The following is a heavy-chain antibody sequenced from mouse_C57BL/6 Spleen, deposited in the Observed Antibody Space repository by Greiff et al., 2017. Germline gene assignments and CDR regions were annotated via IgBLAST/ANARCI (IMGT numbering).Heavy chain of an antibody. Sequence: EVQLQQSGPELVKPGASVKISCKASGYSFTGYYMNWVKQSPEKSLEWIGEINPSTGGTTYNQKFKAKATLTVDKSSSTAYMQLKSLTSEDSAVYYCARRPVGNYGWCFDVWGKGITVTVSS. CDR2: INPSTGGT. CDR3: ARRPVGNYGWCFDV. CDR1: GYSFTGYY. D-gene: IGHD2-1*01. V-gene: IGHV1-42*01. J-gene: IGHJ1*03.